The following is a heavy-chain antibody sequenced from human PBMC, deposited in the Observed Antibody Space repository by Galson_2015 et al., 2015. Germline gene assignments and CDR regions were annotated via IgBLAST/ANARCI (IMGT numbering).Heavy chain of an antibody. V-gene: IGHV2-5*02. J-gene: IGHJ4*02. D-gene: IGHD2-15*01. Sequence: PALVKPTQTLTLTCTFSGFSLSTSGVGVGWIRQPPGKALEWLALIYWDDDKRYSPSLKSRLTITKDTSKNQVVLTMTNMDPVDTATYYCASVAATRRDNSFDYWGQGTLVTVSS. CDR3: ASVAATRRDNSFDY. CDR1: GFSLSTSGVG. CDR2: IYWDDDK.